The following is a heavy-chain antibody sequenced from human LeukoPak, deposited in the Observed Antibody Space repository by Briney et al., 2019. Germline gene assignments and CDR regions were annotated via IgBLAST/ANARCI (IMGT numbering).Heavy chain of an antibody. CDR3: ARLDDYSNYDY. D-gene: IGHD4-11*01. J-gene: IGHJ4*02. CDR2: IYTSGST. Sequence: SQTLSLTCTVSGGSISSGSYYWSWIRQPAGKGLEWIGRIYTSGSTNYNPSLKSRVTISVDTSKNQFSLKLSSVTAADTAVYYCARLDDYSNYDYWGQGTLVTVSS. CDR1: GGSISSGSYY. V-gene: IGHV4-61*02.